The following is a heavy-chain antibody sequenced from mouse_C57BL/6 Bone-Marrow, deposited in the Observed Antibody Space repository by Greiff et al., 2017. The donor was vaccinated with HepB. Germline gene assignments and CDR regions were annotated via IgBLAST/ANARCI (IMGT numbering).Heavy chain of an antibody. CDR3: ARSGLTTVVATDYAMDY. D-gene: IGHD1-1*01. CDR2: IYPRSGNT. CDR1: GYTFTSYG. V-gene: IGHV1-81*01. Sequence: QVQLQQSGAELARPGASVKLSCKASGYTFTSYGISWVKQRTGQGLEWIGEIYPRSGNTYYNEKFKGKATLTADKSSSTAYMALRSLTSEDSAVYFCARSGLTTVVATDYAMDYWGQGTSVTVSS. J-gene: IGHJ4*01.